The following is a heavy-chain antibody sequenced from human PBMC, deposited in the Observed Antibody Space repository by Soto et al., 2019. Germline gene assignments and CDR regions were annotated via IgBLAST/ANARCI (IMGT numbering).Heavy chain of an antibody. CDR1: GFNFSSYG. J-gene: IGHJ5*02. CDR3: ARADGWFGES. Sequence: QVQLVESGGGVVQPGRSLRLSCAASGFNFSSYGMHWVRQAPGKGLVWVEVIWYDGSNKYYAESVKGRFTISRDNSKNTLYLPRNSLRAEDTAVYYCARADGWFGESWCQGTIVTVSS. D-gene: IGHD3-10*01. CDR2: IWYDGSNK. V-gene: IGHV3-33*01.